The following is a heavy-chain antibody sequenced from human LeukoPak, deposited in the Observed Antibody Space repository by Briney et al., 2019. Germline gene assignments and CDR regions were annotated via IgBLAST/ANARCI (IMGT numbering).Heavy chain of an antibody. J-gene: IGHJ4*02. CDR2: INSDGSST. CDR3: AGDQLAVGFDY. D-gene: IGHD6-19*01. V-gene: IGHV3-74*01. CDR1: GFTFSSYW. Sequence: GGSLRLSCAASGFTFSSYWMHWVRQAPGKGLVWVSRINSDGSSTSYADSVKGRFTISRDNAKNTLYLQMNSLRAEDTAVYYCAGDQLAVGFDYWGQGTLVTVSS.